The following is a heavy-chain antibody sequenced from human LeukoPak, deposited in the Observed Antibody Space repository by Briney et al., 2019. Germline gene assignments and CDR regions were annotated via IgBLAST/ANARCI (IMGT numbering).Heavy chain of an antibody. CDR1: GGSISSRSYS. J-gene: IGHJ4*02. D-gene: IGHD2-2*01. V-gene: IGHV4-39*01. CDR2: IYDSGST. Sequence: SETLSLTCTVSGGSISSRSYSWGWIRQPPGKGLEWIGNIYDSGSTSPNLSLRSRVTMPVDTAKNQFSLKLSSVTAADTAVYYCARTYSSTWTGLYFDHWGQGTLVTVSS. CDR3: ARTYSSTWTGLYFDH.